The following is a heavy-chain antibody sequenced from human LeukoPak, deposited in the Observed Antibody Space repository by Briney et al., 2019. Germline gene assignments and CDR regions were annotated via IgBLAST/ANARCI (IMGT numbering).Heavy chain of an antibody. Sequence: ASVTVSCKASGYTFTGYHMHWVRQAPGQGLEWMGRINPNTGGTDYAQKFQGRVTMARDTSISTAYMDLSRLRSDDTAVYYCARDYCSSTSCLFDYWGQGTLVTVSS. V-gene: IGHV1-2*06. J-gene: IGHJ4*02. CDR3: ARDYCSSTSCLFDY. CDR1: GYTFTGYH. CDR2: INPNTGGT. D-gene: IGHD2-2*01.